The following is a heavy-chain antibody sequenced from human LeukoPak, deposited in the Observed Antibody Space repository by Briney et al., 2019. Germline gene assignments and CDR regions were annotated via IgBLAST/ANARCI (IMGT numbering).Heavy chain of an antibody. V-gene: IGHV3-33*01. Sequence: GGSLRLSCAASGFTFSSYGMHWVRQAPGKGLEWVAVIWYDGSNRYYADSVKGRFTISRDNSKNKLYLQMNRPKTEEKAVYYRARVADPFTGAYYFDYWGQGNLVNVSS. CDR3: ARVADPFTGAYYFDY. D-gene: IGHD3-16*01. J-gene: IGHJ4*02. CDR2: IWYDGSNR. CDR1: GFTFSSYG.